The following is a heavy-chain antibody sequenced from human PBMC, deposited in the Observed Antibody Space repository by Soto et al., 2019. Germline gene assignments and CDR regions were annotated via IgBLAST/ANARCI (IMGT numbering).Heavy chain of an antibody. J-gene: IGHJ5*02. CDR1: GYSISSGYY. CDR2: IYHSGGT. CDR3: ATVIVMVYAISHWFDP. V-gene: IGHV4-38-2*01. D-gene: IGHD2-8*01. Sequence: SETLSLTSAVSGYSISSGYYWGWIRQPPGKGLEWIGSIYHSGGTYYNPSLKSRVTISVDTSKNQFSLKLSSVTAADTAVYYCATVIVMVYAISHWFDPWGQGTLVTVYS.